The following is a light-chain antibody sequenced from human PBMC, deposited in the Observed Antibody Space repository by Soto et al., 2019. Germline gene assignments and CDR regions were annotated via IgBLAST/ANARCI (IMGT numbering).Light chain of an antibody. CDR2: VEGSGTF. V-gene: IGLV4-60*02. Sequence: QPVLTQSSSVSASLGSSVKLTCTLSSGHSSNIIAWPQQQPGKAPRYLMKVEGSGTFNKGSGVPDRVSGYRSEADLYLTISDLQFEDEDDYYCETWDSNTGVFGGGTKVTVL. CDR3: ETWDSNTGV. CDR1: SGHSSNI. J-gene: IGLJ3*02.